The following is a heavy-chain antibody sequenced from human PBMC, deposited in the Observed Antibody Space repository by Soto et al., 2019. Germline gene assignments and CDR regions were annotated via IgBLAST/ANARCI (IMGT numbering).Heavy chain of an antibody. Sequence: ASVKVSCKASGYTFTSYGISWVRQAPGQGLEWMGWISAYNGNTNYAQKLQGRVTMTTDTSTSTAYMELRSLRSDDTAVYYCARDQDIVVVVAARPPAFDFWGQGTLVTVSS. J-gene: IGHJ4*02. CDR3: ARDQDIVVVVAARPPAFDF. D-gene: IGHD2-15*01. V-gene: IGHV1-18*01. CDR1: GYTFTSYG. CDR2: ISAYNGNT.